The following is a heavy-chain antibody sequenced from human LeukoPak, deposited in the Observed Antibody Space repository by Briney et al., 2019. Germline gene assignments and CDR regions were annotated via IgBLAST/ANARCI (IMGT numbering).Heavy chain of an antibody. Sequence: GGSLRLSCGASGFTFSSYWMHWVRQAPGKGLVWVSRIDNDGSSTSYADSVQGRFTISRDNAKNTLYLQMNSLRAEDTALYYCARVARGDYYYYYMDVWGKGTTVTVSS. J-gene: IGHJ6*03. D-gene: IGHD3-10*01. CDR1: GFTFSSYW. V-gene: IGHV3-74*01. CDR3: ARVARGDYYYYYMDV. CDR2: IDNDGSST.